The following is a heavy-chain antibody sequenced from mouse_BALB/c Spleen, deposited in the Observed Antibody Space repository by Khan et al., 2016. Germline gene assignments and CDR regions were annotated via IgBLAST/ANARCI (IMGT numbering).Heavy chain of an antibody. CDR2: IYPGDGDT. Sequence: VQLQESGAELARPGASVKLSCKASGYSFTSYWMQWVKQRPGQGLEWIGAIYPGDGDTRYNQKFKGKATLTGHKSSSTAYMQLSSLTSEDSAVYYCAIRPGTAAYWGQGTLVTVSA. D-gene: IGHD1-2*01. CDR1: GYSFTSYW. V-gene: IGHV1-87*01. J-gene: IGHJ3*01. CDR3: AIRPGTAAY.